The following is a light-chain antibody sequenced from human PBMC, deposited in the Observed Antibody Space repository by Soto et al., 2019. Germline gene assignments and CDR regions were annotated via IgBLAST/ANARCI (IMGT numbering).Light chain of an antibody. J-gene: IGLJ3*02. Sequence: QSALTQPASVSGSPGQASTISCTGTSSDVGGYNYVSWYQQHPAKAPKLMIYEVSNRPSGVSNRFYGSKSGNTASLTISGLQAEDEADYYCSSYTSSSTLGVFGGGTKLTVL. CDR3: SSYTSSSTLGV. CDR1: SSDVGGYNY. V-gene: IGLV2-14*01. CDR2: EVS.